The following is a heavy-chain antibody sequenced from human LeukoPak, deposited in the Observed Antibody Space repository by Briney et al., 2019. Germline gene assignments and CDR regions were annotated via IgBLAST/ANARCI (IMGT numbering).Heavy chain of an antibody. CDR2: INHSGST. Sequence: PSETLSLTCAVYGGSFSGYYWSWIRQPPGKGLEWIGEINHSGSTNYNPSLKSRVTISVDTSKNQFPLKLSSVTAADTAVYYCARSPVSGYYYGDFDYWGQGTLVTVSS. J-gene: IGHJ4*02. V-gene: IGHV4-34*01. CDR1: GGSFSGYY. CDR3: ARSPVSGYYYGDFDY. D-gene: IGHD3-22*01.